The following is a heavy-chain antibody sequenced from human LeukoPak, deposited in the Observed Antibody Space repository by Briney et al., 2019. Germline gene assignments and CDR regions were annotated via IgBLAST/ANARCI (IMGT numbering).Heavy chain of an antibody. V-gene: IGHV3-48*01. CDR3: ARDAYSSSRSDY. D-gene: IGHD6-6*01. CDR1: GFTFSSYS. CDR2: ISRGSTTI. J-gene: IGHJ4*02. Sequence: PGGSLRLSCAASGFTFSSYSMNWVRQAPGKGLERVSNISRGSTTIYYADSVKGRFTISRDNAKNSVYLQMNSLRAEDTALYYCARDAYSSSRSDYWGQRTLVTVSS.